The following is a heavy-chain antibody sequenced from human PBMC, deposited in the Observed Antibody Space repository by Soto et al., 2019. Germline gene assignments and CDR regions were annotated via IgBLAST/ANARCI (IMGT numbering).Heavy chain of an antibody. Sequence: QVQLVQSGAEVKKPGASVKVSCKASGYTFTSYYMHWVRQAPGQGLEWMGWINPDSGVTYYPHKFQDRDIMTRDTSISTAYMELSRLTSDDTALYYCARDRGVRDVWGQGTTVIGSS. D-gene: IGHD2-8*01. V-gene: IGHV1-2*02. CDR2: INPDSGVT. J-gene: IGHJ6*02. CDR1: GYTFTSYY. CDR3: ARDRGVRDV.